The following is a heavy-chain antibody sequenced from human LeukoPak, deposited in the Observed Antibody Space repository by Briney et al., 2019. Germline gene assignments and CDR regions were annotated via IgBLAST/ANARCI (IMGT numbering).Heavy chain of an antibody. Sequence: SETLSLTCTVSGGSISSSSYYWGWIRQPPGKGLEWIGSIYYSGSTYYNPSLKSRVTISVDTSKNQFSLKLSSVTAADTAVYYCARVGVWPHWYFDLWGRGTLVTVSS. V-gene: IGHV4-39*07. CDR2: IYYSGST. D-gene: IGHD1-26*01. CDR1: GGSISSSSYY. CDR3: ARVGVWPHWYFDL. J-gene: IGHJ2*01.